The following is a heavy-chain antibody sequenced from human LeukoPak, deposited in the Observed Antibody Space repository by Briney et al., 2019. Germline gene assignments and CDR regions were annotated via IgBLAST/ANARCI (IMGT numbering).Heavy chain of an antibody. CDR1: GGSISNYY. V-gene: IGHV4-59*08. D-gene: IGHD7-27*01. J-gene: IGHJ4*02. CDR2: IHYSGST. CDR3: ARSGPGDY. Sequence: SETLSLTCTVSGGSISNYYWNWIRQPPGKGLEWIGHIHYSGSTNYNSSLKSRVSISVHTSKNQFSLKLSSVTAADTAVYYCARSGPGDYWGQGTLVTVSS.